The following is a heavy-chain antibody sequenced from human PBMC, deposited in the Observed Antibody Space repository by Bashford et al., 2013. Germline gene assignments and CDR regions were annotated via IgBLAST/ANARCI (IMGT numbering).Heavy chain of an antibody. Sequence: VASVKVSCKTSGFTLIGYYMYWVRQAPGQGLEWMGWINPHNGATGYAQQLQGRVTMTTDTSTYTAYMELRSLRSDDTAVYYCAREGAIYNDQTRSEAFDIWGQGTMVTVSS. V-gene: IGHV1-18*01. J-gene: IGHJ3*02. CDR1: GFTLIGYY. CDR3: AREGAIYNDQTRSEAFDI. CDR2: INPHNGAT. D-gene: IGHD5-24*01.